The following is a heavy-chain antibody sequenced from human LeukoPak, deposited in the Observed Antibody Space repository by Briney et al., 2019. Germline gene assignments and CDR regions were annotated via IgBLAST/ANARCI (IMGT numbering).Heavy chain of an antibody. Sequence: QSSETLSLTCTVSGGSISSGGYYWSWIRQPPGKGLEWIGYIYHSGSTNYNPSLKSRVTISVDKSKNQFSLKLSSVTAADTAVYYCATKPTTVTKTPHYYYGMDVWGQGTTVTVSS. CDR2: IYHSGST. CDR1: GGSISSGGYY. D-gene: IGHD4-17*01. CDR3: ATKPTTVTKTPHYYYGMDV. J-gene: IGHJ6*02. V-gene: IGHV4-30-2*01.